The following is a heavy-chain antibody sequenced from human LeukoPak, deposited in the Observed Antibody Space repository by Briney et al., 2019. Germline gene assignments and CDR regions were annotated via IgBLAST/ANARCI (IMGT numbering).Heavy chain of an antibody. Sequence: AESLRISCEGSGYSFTSYWISWVRQMPGKGLEWMGRIDPSDSYTNYSPSFQGHVTISADKSISTAYLQWSSLKASDTAMYYCARRNRNSWYSFDYWGQGSLVTVSS. J-gene: IGHJ4*02. CDR1: GYSFTSYW. CDR2: IDPSDSYT. V-gene: IGHV5-10-1*01. D-gene: IGHD6-13*01. CDR3: ARRNRNSWYSFDY.